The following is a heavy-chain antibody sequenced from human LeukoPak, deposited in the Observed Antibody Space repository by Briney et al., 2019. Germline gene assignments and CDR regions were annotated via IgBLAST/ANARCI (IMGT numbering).Heavy chain of an antibody. V-gene: IGHV4-30-4*01. D-gene: IGHD1-7*01. CDR2: IYYSGST. CDR3: ARTATGTTGGFDY. CDR1: GGSISSGDYY. J-gene: IGHJ4*02. Sequence: SQTLSLTCTVSGGSISSGDYYWSWIRQPPGKGLEWIGYIYYSGSTYYNPSLKSRVTISVDMSKNQFSLKLSSVTAADTAVYYCARTATGTTGGFDYWGQGTLVTVSS.